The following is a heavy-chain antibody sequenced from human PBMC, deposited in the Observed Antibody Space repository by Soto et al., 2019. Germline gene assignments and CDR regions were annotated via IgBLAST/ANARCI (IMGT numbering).Heavy chain of an antibody. D-gene: IGHD3-10*01. V-gene: IGHV3-30-3*01. CDR3: ARDLSGSGD. CDR1: GFAFSRYA. J-gene: IGHJ4*02. Sequence: QVQLVESGGGVVQPGRSLRLSCAASGFAFSRYAMHWVRQAPGKGLEWVAVISYDGSNKYYADSVKGRFTISRDNSKNTLYLQMNSLRAEDTAVYYCARDLSGSGDWGQGTLVTVSS. CDR2: ISYDGSNK.